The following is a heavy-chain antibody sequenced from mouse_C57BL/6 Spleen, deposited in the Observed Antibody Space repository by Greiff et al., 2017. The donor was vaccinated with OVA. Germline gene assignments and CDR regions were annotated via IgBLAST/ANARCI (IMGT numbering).Heavy chain of an antibody. Sequence: VQLQQPGAELVKPGASVKMSCKASGYTFTSYWITWVKQRPGQGLEWIGDIYPGSGSPNYNEKFKSKATLTVDTSSSTAYMQLSSLTSEDSAVYYCARGGFYYGSSYRDWYFDVWGTGTTVTVSS. J-gene: IGHJ1*03. CDR1: GYTFTSYW. CDR3: ARGGFYYGSSYRDWYFDV. CDR2: IYPGSGSP. D-gene: IGHD1-1*01. V-gene: IGHV1-55*01.